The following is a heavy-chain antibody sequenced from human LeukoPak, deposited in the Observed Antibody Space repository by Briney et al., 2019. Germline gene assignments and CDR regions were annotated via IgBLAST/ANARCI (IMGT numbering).Heavy chain of an antibody. D-gene: IGHD6-6*01. J-gene: IGHJ4*02. CDR3: ARARNKPYSSSLSDY. CDR2: ISGHNGNT. CDR1: GFIFTSYG. Sequence: GASVKVSCKASGFIFTSYGISWVRQAPGQGLEWMGWISGHNGNTNYRQKFQGRVTMTTDTSTSRAYMELRSLRSDDTAVYYCARARNKPYSSSLSDYWGQGTLVTVSS. V-gene: IGHV1-18*01.